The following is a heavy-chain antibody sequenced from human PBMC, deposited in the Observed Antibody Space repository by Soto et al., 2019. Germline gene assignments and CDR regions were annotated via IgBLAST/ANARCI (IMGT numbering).Heavy chain of an antibody. CDR1: GDSVSSDNYY. J-gene: IGHJ4*02. V-gene: IGHV4-61*01. Sequence: SETLSLTCTVSGDSVSSDNYYWTWIRQSPGKGLEWVGYIYSSGSTKYNPSLKSRVTISLHTSSNQFSLNLTSVTAADTAVYYCARDIRGYSRAFDFWGQGTLVTVSS. CDR3: ARDIRGYSRAFDF. D-gene: IGHD5-18*01. CDR2: IYSSGST.